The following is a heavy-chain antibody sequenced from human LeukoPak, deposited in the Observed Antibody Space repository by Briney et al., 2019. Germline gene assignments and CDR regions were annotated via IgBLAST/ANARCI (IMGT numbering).Heavy chain of an antibody. Sequence: GGSLRLSCAASGFSVSGTHMSWVRQAPGEGLEWVAAMYTGGTTYYTDAVTGRFTVPRDTSRNILFLHMDSLRAEDTAVYYCAKDEVTSGGGLASWGQGTLVIVSS. J-gene: IGHJ5*02. V-gene: IGHV3-53*01. CDR3: AKDEVTSGGGLAS. CDR2: MYTGGTT. D-gene: IGHD2-21*02. CDR1: GFSVSGTH.